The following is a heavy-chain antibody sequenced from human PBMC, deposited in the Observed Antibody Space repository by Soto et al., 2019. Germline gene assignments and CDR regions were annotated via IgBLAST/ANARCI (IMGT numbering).Heavy chain of an antibody. CDR2: ISAYNGNT. J-gene: IGHJ6*02. D-gene: IGHD4-17*01. V-gene: IGHV1-18*01. CDR3: ARDLPTVLTLSPTYYGMAV. Sequence: ASVKVSCKASGYTFTSYGISWVRQAPGQGLEWMGWISAYNGNTNYAQKLQGRVTMTRDTSTSTVYMELGSLRSEDTAVYFCARDLPTVLTLSPTYYGMAVWGQGTKVTVSS. CDR1: GYTFTSYG.